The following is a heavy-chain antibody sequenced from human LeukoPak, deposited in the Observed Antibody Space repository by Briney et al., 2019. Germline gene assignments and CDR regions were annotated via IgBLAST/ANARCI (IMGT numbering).Heavy chain of an antibody. CDR1: GFTFSSYE. V-gene: IGHV3-48*03. CDR2: ISSFSSTI. Sequence: GGSLRLSCAASGFTFSSYEMNWVRQAPGKGLEWVSYISSFSSTIYYADSVMGRFTISRDNAKNSLYLQMNSLRAEDTAVYYCARVHKEGWFIDLGGRGTLATVSS. J-gene: IGHJ2*01. CDR3: ARVHKEGWFIDL.